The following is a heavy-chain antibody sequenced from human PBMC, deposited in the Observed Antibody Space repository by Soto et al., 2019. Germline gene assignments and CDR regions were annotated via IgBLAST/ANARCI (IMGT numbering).Heavy chain of an antibody. V-gene: IGHV1-69*13. J-gene: IGHJ5*02. CDR3: ASGPYGDYDLGWFDP. CDR1: GGTFSSYA. Sequence: GASVKVSCKASGGTFSSYAISWVRQAPGQGLEWMGGIIPIFGTANYAQKFQGRVTITADESTSTAYMELSSLRSEDTAVYYCASGPYGDYDLGWFDPWGQGTLVTVSS. CDR2: IIPIFGTA. D-gene: IGHD4-17*01.